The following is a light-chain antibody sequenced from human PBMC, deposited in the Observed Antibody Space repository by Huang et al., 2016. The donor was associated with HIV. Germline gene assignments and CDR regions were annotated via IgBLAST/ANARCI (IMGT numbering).Light chain of an antibody. J-gene: IGKJ3*01. V-gene: IGKV4-1*01. CDR2: WAS. Sequence: DIVLTQSPDSLAVSLGERATINFSSSRSILYNSNNKNYLAWHQQKPGQSPKLLIYWASTREAGVPDRFSGSGSETDFTLTISSLQAEDVAVYFCQQYYTTPGTFGPGTTVHIK. CDR3: QQYYTTPGT. CDR1: RSILYNSNNKNY.